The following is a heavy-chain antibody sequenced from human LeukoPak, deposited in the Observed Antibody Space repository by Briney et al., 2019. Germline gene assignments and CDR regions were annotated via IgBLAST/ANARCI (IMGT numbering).Heavy chain of an antibody. CDR1: GFIFSSYW. CDR2: INTDGSST. CDR3: AKDQGAVAGIDY. D-gene: IGHD6-19*01. J-gene: IGHJ4*02. V-gene: IGHV3-74*01. Sequence: SGGSLRLSCAASGFIFSSYWMHWVRHAPGKGLAWVSRINTDGSSTSYADSVKGRFTISRDNAKNTLYLQMNSLRGEDTAVYYCAKDQGAVAGIDYWGQGTLVTVSS.